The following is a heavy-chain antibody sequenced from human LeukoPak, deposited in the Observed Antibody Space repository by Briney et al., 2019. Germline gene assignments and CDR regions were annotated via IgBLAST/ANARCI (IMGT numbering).Heavy chain of an antibody. CDR1: GVSISSSNSY. CDR3: ARQTGSGLFTLP. CDR2: VYYTGNT. V-gene: IGHV4-39*01. D-gene: IGHD3/OR15-3a*01. J-gene: IGHJ4*02. Sequence: SETLSLTCTVSGVSISSSNSYWGWIRQPPGKGLEWIGSVYYTGNTYYDASLKSRVTIVIDTSKNQISLRLTSVTATDTAMYYCARQTGSGLFTLPGGQGTLVTVSS.